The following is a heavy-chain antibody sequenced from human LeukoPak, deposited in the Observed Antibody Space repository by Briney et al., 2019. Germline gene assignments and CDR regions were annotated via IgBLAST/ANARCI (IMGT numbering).Heavy chain of an antibody. J-gene: IGHJ4*02. CDR2: IYSGGNT. CDR1: GFTVSSNY. D-gene: IGHD1-1*01. Sequence: GGSLRLSCADSGFTVSSNYMGWVRQAPGKGLEYVSVIYSGGNTYYAGSVKGRFTISRDNSKNTVYLQMNSLRAEDTAVFYCARLVATTGRLYFDYWGQGTLVTVSS. V-gene: IGHV3-53*01. CDR3: ARLVATTGRLYFDY.